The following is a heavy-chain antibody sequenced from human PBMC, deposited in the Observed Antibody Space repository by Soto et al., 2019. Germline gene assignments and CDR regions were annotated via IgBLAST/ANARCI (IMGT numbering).Heavy chain of an antibody. Sequence: GASVKVSCKASGYTFTSYDINWVRQATGQGLEWMGWMNPNSGNTGYAQKFQGRVTMTRNTSISTAYMELSSLRSEDTAVYYCARGFDGITFGDVRTFDCWGQGTLVTVSS. CDR2: MNPNSGNT. J-gene: IGHJ4*02. D-gene: IGHD3-16*01. CDR3: ARGFDGITFGDVRTFDC. CDR1: GYTFTSYD. V-gene: IGHV1-8*01.